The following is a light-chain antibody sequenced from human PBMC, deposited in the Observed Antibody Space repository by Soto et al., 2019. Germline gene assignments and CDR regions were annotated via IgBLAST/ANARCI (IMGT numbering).Light chain of an antibody. V-gene: IGKV1-5*03. CDR2: KAS. CDR1: QTISSW. J-gene: IGKJ4*01. CDR3: QQANNFPLT. Sequence: DIQMTQSPSTLSGSVGDRVTITCRASQTISSWLAWYQQKPGKAPKLLIYKASTLKSGVPSRFSGSGSGTEFTLTISSLQPDDFATYFCQQANNFPLTFGGGTKIEIK.